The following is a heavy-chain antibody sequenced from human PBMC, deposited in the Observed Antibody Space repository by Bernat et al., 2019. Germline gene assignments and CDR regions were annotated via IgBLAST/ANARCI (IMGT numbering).Heavy chain of an antibody. D-gene: IGHD3-3*01. CDR3: ARERPYYDFWSGYYAPRYMDV. V-gene: IGHV1-18*01. CDR2: ISAYNGNT. Sequence: QVQLVQSGAEVKKPGASVKVSCKASGYTFTSYGISWVRQAPGQGLEWMGWISAYNGNTNYAQKLQGRVTMTTDTSTSTAYMELRSLRSDDTAVYYCARERPYYDFWSGYYAPRYMDVWGKGTTVTVSS. CDR1: GYTFTSYG. J-gene: IGHJ6*03.